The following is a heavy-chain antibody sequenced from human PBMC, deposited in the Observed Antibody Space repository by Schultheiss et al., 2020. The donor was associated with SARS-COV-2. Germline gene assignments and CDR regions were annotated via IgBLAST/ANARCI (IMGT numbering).Heavy chain of an antibody. V-gene: IGHV1-8*01. CDR2: MNPNTGNT. CDR1: GYTFTNYD. D-gene: IGHD3-16*01. Sequence: ASVKVSCKASGYTFTNYDINWVRQATGQGLEWMGWMNPNTGNTGYAQRFQGRVTMTRETSISTAYMELTSLRSDDTAVYFCATEYKGINLGGFDYWGQGTLVTVSS. CDR3: ATEYKGINLGGFDY. J-gene: IGHJ4*02.